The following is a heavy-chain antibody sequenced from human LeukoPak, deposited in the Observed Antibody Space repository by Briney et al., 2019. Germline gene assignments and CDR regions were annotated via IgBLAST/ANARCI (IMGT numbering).Heavy chain of an antibody. Sequence: PSETLSLTCTVSGGSISSGDYYWSWIRQPPGKGLEWIGYIYYSGSTYYNPSLKSRVTISVDTSKNQFSLKLSSVTAADTAVYYCARVQYYYDSSGTQTFDPWGQGTLVTVSS. CDR2: IYYSGST. CDR1: GGSISSGDYY. D-gene: IGHD3-22*01. J-gene: IGHJ5*02. V-gene: IGHV4-30-4*08. CDR3: ARVQYYYDSSGTQTFDP.